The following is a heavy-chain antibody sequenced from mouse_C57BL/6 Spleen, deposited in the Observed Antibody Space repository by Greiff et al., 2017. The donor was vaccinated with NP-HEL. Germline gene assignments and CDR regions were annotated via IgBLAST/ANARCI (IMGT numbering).Heavy chain of an antibody. Sequence: VQLQQSVAELVRPGASVKLSCTASGFTIKNTYMHWVKQRPEQGLEWIGRIDPANGNTKYAPKFQGKATITADTSSNTAYLQLSSLTSEDTAIYYCALWDDGNYALDYWGQGTSVTVSS. V-gene: IGHV14-3*01. CDR2: IDPANGNT. D-gene: IGHD1-1*02. CDR1: GFTIKNTY. J-gene: IGHJ4*01. CDR3: ALWDDGNYALDY.